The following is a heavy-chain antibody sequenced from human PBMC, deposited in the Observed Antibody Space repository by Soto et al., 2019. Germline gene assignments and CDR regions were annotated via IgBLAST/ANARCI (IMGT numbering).Heavy chain of an antibody. D-gene: IGHD2-15*01. J-gene: IGHJ5*02. CDR1: GYTLTELS. Sequence: GASVKVSCKVSGYTLTELSMHWVRQAPGKGLEWMGGFDPEDGETIYAQKFQGRVTMTEDTSTDTAYMELSSLRSEDTAVYYCATGDCSGGSCYDGYWFDPWGQGTLVTVSS. CDR2: FDPEDGET. V-gene: IGHV1-24*01. CDR3: ATGDCSGGSCYDGYWFDP.